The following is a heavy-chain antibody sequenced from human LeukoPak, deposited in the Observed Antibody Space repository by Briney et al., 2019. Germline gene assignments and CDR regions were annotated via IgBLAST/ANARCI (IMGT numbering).Heavy chain of an antibody. J-gene: IGHJ4*02. V-gene: IGHV3-21*01. CDR1: GFTFSSYS. CDR2: ITSSSSYI. Sequence: GGSLRLSCAASGFTFSSYSMNWGRQAPGKGLEWVSSITSSSSYIYYAGSVKGRFTISRDNAKNSLYLQMNSLRAEDTAVYYCARLLTTVTEDYFDYWGQGTLVTVSS. D-gene: IGHD4-17*01. CDR3: ARLLTTVTEDYFDY.